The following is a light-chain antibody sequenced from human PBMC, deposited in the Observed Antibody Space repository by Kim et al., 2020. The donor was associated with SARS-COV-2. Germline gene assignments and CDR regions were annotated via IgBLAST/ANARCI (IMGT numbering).Light chain of an antibody. CDR2: DAS. V-gene: IGKV1D-13*01. J-gene: IGKJ5*01. CDR3: QQFNNYPPIT. Sequence: AIQLTQSPSSLSASVGDRVTITCRASQGISSALAWYQQKPGKAPKLLIYDASSLESGVPSRFSGSGSGTDFTLTISSLQPEDFATYYCQQFNNYPPITFGQGTRLVIK. CDR1: QGISSA.